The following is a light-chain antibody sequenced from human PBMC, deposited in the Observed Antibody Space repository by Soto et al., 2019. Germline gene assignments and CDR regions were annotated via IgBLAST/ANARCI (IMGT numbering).Light chain of an antibody. CDR1: SSDVGGYNY. J-gene: IGLJ7*01. Sequence: QSALTQPPSASGSLGQSVTISCTGTSSDVGGYNYVSWHQQHPGKAPKVMIYEVTKRPPGVPDRFSGSKSVNTASLPVAGRQAEDDCDYDCSAFACGGKPVRLGGGTQLTVL. V-gene: IGLV2-8*01. CDR2: EVT. CDR3: SAFACGGKPVR.